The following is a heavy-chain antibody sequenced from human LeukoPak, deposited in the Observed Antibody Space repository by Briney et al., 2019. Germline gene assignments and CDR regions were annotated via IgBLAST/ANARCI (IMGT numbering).Heavy chain of an antibody. J-gene: IGHJ4*02. V-gene: IGHV1-3*01. D-gene: IGHD3-16*02. CDR3: ARTSLSACDY. Sequence: ASVKVSCKASGYTFTMFGIHLVRQAPGQRPEWMGWINVGNGNTKYSQKFQDRVTIARETSASTAYMELNSLTFEDTAVYYCARTSLSACDYWGQGTLVTVSS. CDR2: INVGNGNT. CDR1: GYTFTMFG.